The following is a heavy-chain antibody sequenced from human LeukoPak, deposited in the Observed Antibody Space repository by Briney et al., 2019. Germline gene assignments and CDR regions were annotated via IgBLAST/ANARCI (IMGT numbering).Heavy chain of an antibody. J-gene: IGHJ4*02. CDR1: GYTFTGYY. CDR3: ARDRDGESDHDY. CDR2: INPNSGGT. D-gene: IGHD3-10*01. V-gene: IGHV1-2*02. Sequence: ASVKVSCKASGYTFTGYYMHWGRLAPGQGQEWMGWINPNSGGTNYAQKFQGRVTMTRDTSISTAYMELSRLRSDDTAVYYCARDRDGESDHDYWGQGTLVTVSS.